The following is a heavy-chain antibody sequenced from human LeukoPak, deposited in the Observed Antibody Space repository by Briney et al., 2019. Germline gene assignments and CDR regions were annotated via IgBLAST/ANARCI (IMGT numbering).Heavy chain of an antibody. CDR2: VYHTGSA. J-gene: IGHJ4*02. CDR1: GGSISSYY. V-gene: IGHV4-59*08. D-gene: IGHD2-15*01. Sequence: SETLSLTCTVSGGSISSYYWSWIRQPPGKGLEWIGYVYHTGSANYNPSLKSRVTISVDTSKNQISLKLSSVTAADTAVYYCARHLRSTYFDYWGQGTLVTVSS. CDR3: ARHLRSTYFDY.